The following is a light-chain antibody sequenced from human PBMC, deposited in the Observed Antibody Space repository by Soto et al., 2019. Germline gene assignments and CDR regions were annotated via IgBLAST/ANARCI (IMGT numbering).Light chain of an antibody. CDR1: QTGSSY. J-gene: IGKJ1*01. CDR2: DAS. V-gene: IGKV3-11*01. Sequence: EIVLTQSPATLSLSPGYRATLSCRASQTGSSYLGWYQQKPGQAPRLLIFDASNRATGIPARFTGSESGKDFTLTISSLEPEDFAVYYCQQRNNCLWTVGKGTRVEIK. CDR3: QQRNNCLWT.